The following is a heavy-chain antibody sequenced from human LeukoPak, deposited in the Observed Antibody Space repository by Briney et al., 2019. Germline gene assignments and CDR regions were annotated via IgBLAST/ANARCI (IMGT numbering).Heavy chain of an antibody. V-gene: IGHV3-33*01. CDR1: GFTFSSYG. J-gene: IGHJ4*02. Sequence: GGSLRLSCAASGFTFSSYGMHWVRQAPGKGLEWVGVIWYDGSNKYYADSVKGRFTISRDNSKNTLYLQMNSPRAEDTAVYYCARDEGGRYQYYFDYWGQGTLVTVSS. CDR3: ARDEGGRYQYYFDY. D-gene: IGHD1-26*01. CDR2: IWYDGSNK.